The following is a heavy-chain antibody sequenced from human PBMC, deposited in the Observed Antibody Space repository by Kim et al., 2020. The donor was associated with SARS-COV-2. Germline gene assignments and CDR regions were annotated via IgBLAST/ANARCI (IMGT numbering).Heavy chain of an antibody. J-gene: IGHJ4*02. V-gene: IGHV3-30*18. CDR1: GFTFSSYG. Sequence: GGSLRLSCAASGFTFSSYGMHWVRQAPGKGLEWVAVISYDGSNKYYADSVKGRFTVSRDNSKNTLYLQMNSLRAEDTAVYYCAKVASTAEELQGPPPFDYWGQGTLVTVSS. CDR3: AKVASTAEELQGPPPFDY. D-gene: IGHD1-26*01. CDR2: ISYDGSNK.